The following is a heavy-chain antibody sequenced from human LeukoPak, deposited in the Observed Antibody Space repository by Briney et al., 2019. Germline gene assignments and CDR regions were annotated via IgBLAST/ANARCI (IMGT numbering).Heavy chain of an antibody. D-gene: IGHD6-13*01. V-gene: IGHV3-11*01. CDR2: ISSGGNTI. CDR1: GFTFSDYY. CDR3: AKDPYSSTLYYFDY. Sequence: PGGSLRLSCAASGFTFSDYYMSWVRQAPGKGLEWVSYISSGGNTIYYADSVKGRFTISRDNAKNSLYLQMNSLRAEDTALYYCAKDPYSSTLYYFDYWGQGTLVTVSS. J-gene: IGHJ4*02.